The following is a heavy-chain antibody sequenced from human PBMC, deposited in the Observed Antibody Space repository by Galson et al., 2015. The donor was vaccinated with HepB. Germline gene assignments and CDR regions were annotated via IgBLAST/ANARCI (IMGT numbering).Heavy chain of an antibody. Sequence: CAISGDSVSSNSAAWNWIRQSPSRGLEWLGRTYYRSKWYKDYAISVKSRISINPDTSKNQLSLQLKSVTPEDTAVYFCARAPGREESGYDTDAFDLWGPGTLVTVSS. V-gene: IGHV6-1*01. J-gene: IGHJ4*02. D-gene: IGHD5-12*01. CDR1: GDSVSSNSAA. CDR2: TYYRSKWYK. CDR3: ARAPGREESGYDTDAFDL.